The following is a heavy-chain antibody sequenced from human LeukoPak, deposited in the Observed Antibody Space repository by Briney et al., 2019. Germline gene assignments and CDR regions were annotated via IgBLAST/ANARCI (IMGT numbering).Heavy chain of an antibody. V-gene: IGHV3-48*03. CDR2: ISSSGSTI. CDR3: ARTGNYGDYVGY. J-gene: IGHJ4*02. CDR1: GFTFSSYE. Sequence: TGGSLRLSCAASGFTFSSYEMNWVRQDPGKGLEWVSYISSSGSTIYYADSVKGRFTISRDNAKNSLYLQMNSLRAEDTAVYYCARTGNYGDYVGYWGQGTLVTVSS. D-gene: IGHD4-17*01.